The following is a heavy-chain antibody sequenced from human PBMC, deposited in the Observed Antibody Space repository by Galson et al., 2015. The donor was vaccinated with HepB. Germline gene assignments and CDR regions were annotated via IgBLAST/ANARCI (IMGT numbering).Heavy chain of an antibody. CDR1: GFTFSSYG. CDR2: IWYDGSNK. D-gene: IGHD2-15*01. J-gene: IGHJ6*02. CDR3: ARDRIVVVAATYGGYYYYGMDV. V-gene: IGHV3-33*08. Sequence: SLRLSCAASGFTFSSYGMHWVRQAPGKGLEWVAVIWYDGSNKYYADSVKGRFTISRDNSKNTLCLQMNSLRAEDTAVYYCARDRIVVVAATYGGYYYYGMDVWGQGTTVTVSS.